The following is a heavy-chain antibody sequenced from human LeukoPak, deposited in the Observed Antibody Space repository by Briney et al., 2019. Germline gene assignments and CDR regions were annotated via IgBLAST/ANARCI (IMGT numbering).Heavy chain of an antibody. CDR3: ARDDFWSGYPDV. Sequence: KPSETLSLTCAVYGGSFSGYYWSWIRQPPGKWLEWIGEINHSGSTNYNPSLKSRVTISVDTSKNKFSLTLSSVTAADTAVYYCARDDFWSGYPDVWGKGTTVTVSS. D-gene: IGHD3-3*01. CDR1: GGSFSGYY. J-gene: IGHJ6*04. V-gene: IGHV4-34*01. CDR2: INHSGST.